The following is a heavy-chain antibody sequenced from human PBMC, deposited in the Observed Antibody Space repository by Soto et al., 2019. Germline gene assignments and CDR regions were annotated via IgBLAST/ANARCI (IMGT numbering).Heavy chain of an antibody. J-gene: IGHJ5*02. CDR3: ATDRDLTS. Sequence: GGSLRLSCAASGFTFSAHWMTWVRQIPGTGLEWVANINQDGSGTYYVDSVKGRFTISRDNAKNLLFLQMDGLRVADTAVYYCATDRDLTSWGQGTLVTVSS. CDR1: GFTFSAHW. V-gene: IGHV3-7*01. CDR2: INQDGSGT. D-gene: IGHD3-3*01.